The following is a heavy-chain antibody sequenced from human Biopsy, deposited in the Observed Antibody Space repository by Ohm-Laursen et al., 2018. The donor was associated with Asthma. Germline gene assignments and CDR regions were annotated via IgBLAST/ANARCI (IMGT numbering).Heavy chain of an antibody. CDR2: ISWNSGSS. D-gene: IGHD3-3*01. Sequence: SSLRLSCAASGFSLDDYAMYWVRQGPGKGLEWVAGISWNSGSSAYADSVKGRFTISRDNSKNTLYLQMNSLRAEDTAVYYCAKWDTYYDFWSGYYTRYNYYYYGMDVWGQGTTVTVSS. J-gene: IGHJ6*02. CDR1: GFSLDDYA. CDR3: AKWDTYYDFWSGYYTRYNYYYYGMDV. V-gene: IGHV3-9*01.